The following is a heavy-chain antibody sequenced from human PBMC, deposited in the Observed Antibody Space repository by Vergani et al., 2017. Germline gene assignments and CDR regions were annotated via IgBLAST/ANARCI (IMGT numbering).Heavy chain of an antibody. CDR1: GYTFTSYG. V-gene: IGHV1-18*01. D-gene: IGHD3-3*01. J-gene: IGHJ4*02. CDR3: ARNPDFWSASRNLEFDY. Sequence: QVQLVQSGAEVKKPGASVKVSCKASGYTFTSYGISWVRQAPGQGLEWMGWISAYNGNTNYAQQLQGRVTMTTDTATSTAYMELRSLRSDDTAVYYCARNPDFWSASRNLEFDYWGQGTLVTVSS. CDR2: ISAYNGNT.